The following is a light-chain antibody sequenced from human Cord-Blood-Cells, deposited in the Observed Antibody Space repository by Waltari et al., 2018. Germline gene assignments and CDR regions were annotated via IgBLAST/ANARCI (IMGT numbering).Light chain of an antibody. CDR3: SSYAGSNKLNVL. J-gene: IGLJ2*01. CDR1: SSDFGGYNF. V-gene: IGLV2-8*01. Sequence: QSALTLPPPPSGSSGRSGPLPRPGTSSDFGGYNFVPWYQPHPGKAPKLKIYDVRRRASGVPGRFAGSKSGNTPALTVSGLQAEDEAEYCCSSYAGSNKLNVLFGGGTTLTVL. CDR2: DVR.